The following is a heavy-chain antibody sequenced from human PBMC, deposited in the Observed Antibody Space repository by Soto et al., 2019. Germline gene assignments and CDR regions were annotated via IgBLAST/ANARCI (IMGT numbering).Heavy chain of an antibody. CDR2: INHSGST. CDR1: GGSFSGYY. J-gene: IGHJ5*02. V-gene: IGHV4-34*01. D-gene: IGHD6-19*01. CDR3: ARGLEKAVAGRDNWFDP. Sequence: SETLSLTCAVYGGSFSGYYWSWIRQPPGKGLEWIGEINHSGSTNYNPSLKSRVTISVDTSKNQFSLKLSSVTAADTAVYYCARGLEKAVAGRDNWFDPWGQGTLVTVSS.